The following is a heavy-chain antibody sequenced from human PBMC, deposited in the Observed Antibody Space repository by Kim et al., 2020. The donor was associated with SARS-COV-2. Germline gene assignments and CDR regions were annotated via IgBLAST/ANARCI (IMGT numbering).Heavy chain of an antibody. CDR2: IIPIFGTA. V-gene: IGHV1-69*13. CDR3: ARAMYYYDSSGYWPLDY. J-gene: IGHJ4*02. Sequence: SVKVSCKASGGTFSSYAISWVRQAPGQGLEWMGGIIPIFGTANYAQKFQGRVTITADESTSTAYMELSSLRSEDTAVYYCARAMYYYDSSGYWPLDYWGQGTLVTVSS. D-gene: IGHD3-22*01. CDR1: GGTFSSYA.